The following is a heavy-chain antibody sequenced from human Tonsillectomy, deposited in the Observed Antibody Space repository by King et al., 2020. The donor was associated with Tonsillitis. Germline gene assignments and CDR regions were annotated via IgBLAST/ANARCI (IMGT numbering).Heavy chain of an antibody. Sequence: VQLVESGGGLVQPGGSLRLSCAASGFTFSSQAMSWVRQAPGKGLEWVSAISGSGGSTYYADSVKGRFTVSRDNSKNTLYVQMNSLGDEDTAVYYCAKSGRLGELSPYSYLDYWGQGTLVTVSS. J-gene: IGHJ4*02. CDR3: AKSGRLGELSPYSYLDY. CDR1: GFTFSSQA. D-gene: IGHD3-16*02. V-gene: IGHV3-23*04. CDR2: ISGSGGST.